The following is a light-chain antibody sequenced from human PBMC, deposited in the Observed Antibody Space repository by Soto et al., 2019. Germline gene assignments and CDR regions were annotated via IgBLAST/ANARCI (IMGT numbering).Light chain of an antibody. V-gene: IGLV2-14*01. CDR2: DVS. J-gene: IGLJ2*01. Sequence: QSALTQPASVSGSPGQSITFSCTGTSGDVGGYNYVSWYQQHPGKAPKLIIYDVSNRPSGVSNRFSGSKSGNTASLTISGLQAEDEADYYCSSYTASNTVDFGGGTKLTVL. CDR1: SGDVGGYNY. CDR3: SSYTASNTVD.